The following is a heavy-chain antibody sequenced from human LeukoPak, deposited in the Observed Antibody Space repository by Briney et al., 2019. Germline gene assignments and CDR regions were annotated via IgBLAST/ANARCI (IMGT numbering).Heavy chain of an antibody. V-gene: IGHV3-21*01. CDR1: GFTFSSYS. CDR2: ISSSSSYI. J-gene: IGHJ6*03. CDR3: ARATVPPIANYDIVGKNYYYYMDV. Sequence: SGGSLRLSCAASGFTFSSYSMNWVRQAPGKGLEWVSSISSSSSYIYYADSVKGRFTISRDNAKNSLYLQMNSLRAEDTAVYYCARATVPPIANYDIVGKNYYYYMDVWGKGTTVTVSS. D-gene: IGHD3-9*01.